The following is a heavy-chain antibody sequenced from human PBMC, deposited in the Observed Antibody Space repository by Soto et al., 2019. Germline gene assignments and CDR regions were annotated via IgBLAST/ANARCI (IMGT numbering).Heavy chain of an antibody. CDR2: ISSNSDTT. Sequence: GGSLRLSCASSGFIFSTYAMNWFRQVPGEGLEWVSAISSNSDTTFYAESVRGRFTISRDNSVNTLYLQMSRLRTEDTAVYYCAHPRGYGVFDAVDIWGQGTMVTVSS. CDR1: GFIFSTYA. D-gene: IGHD4-17*01. CDR3: AHPRGYGVFDAVDI. V-gene: IGHV3-23*01. J-gene: IGHJ3*02.